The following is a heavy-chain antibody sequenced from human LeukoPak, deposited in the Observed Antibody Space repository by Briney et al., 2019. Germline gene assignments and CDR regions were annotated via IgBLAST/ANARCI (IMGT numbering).Heavy chain of an antibody. J-gene: IGHJ6*02. CDR3: ARDYSSYYYGMDV. Sequence: SVKVSCKASGGTFSSYAISWVRQAPGQGLEWMGGIIPIFGTANYAQKFQGRVTITADESTSTAYMELSSLRSEDTAVYYCARDYSSYYYGMDVWGQETTVTVSS. V-gene: IGHV1-69*13. D-gene: IGHD6-13*01. CDR1: GGTFSSYA. CDR2: IIPIFGTA.